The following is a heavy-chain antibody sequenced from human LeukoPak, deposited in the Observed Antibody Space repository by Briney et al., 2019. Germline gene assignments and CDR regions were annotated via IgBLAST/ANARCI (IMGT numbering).Heavy chain of an antibody. CDR2: INPSGGST. CDR3: ARSRVGAPDY. Sequence: ASVKVSCKASGYTFTSYDINWVRQAPGQGLEWMGIINPSGGSTSYAQKFQGRVTMTRDTSTSTVYMELSSLRSEDTAVYYCARSRVGAPDYWGQGTLVTVSS. CDR1: GYTFTSYD. J-gene: IGHJ4*02. D-gene: IGHD1-26*01. V-gene: IGHV1-46*01.